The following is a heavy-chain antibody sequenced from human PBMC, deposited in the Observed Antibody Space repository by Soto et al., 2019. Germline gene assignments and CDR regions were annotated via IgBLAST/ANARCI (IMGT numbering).Heavy chain of an antibody. CDR2: IWYDGSNK. D-gene: IGHD2-15*01. Sequence: QVQLVESGGGVVQPGRSLRLSCAASGFTFSSYGMHWVRQAPGKGLEWVAVIWYDGSNKYYADSVKGRFTISRDNSKSALNLQTNTLRAENTAVYYCAATPIDYYYYCMDFCGQGTTDTVSS. CDR3: AATPIDYYYYCMDF. V-gene: IGHV3-33*01. J-gene: IGHJ6*02. CDR1: GFTFSSYG.